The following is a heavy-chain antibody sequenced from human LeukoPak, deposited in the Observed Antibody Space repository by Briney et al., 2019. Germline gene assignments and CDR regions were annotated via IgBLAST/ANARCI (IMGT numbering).Heavy chain of an antibody. J-gene: IGHJ4*02. CDR2: ISGSGGGT. V-gene: IGHV3-23*01. CDR1: GITLSNYG. CDR3: AKDASSYGGNSDY. D-gene: IGHD4-23*01. Sequence: PGGSLRLSCAVSGITLSNYGMSWVRQAPGKGLEWVAGISGSGGGTNYADSVKGRFTISRDNSKNTLYLQMNSLRAEDTAVYYCAKDASSYGGNSDYWGQGTLVTVPS.